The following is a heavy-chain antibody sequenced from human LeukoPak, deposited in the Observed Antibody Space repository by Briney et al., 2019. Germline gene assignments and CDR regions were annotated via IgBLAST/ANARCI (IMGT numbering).Heavy chain of an antibody. CDR3: AKAYFGVVIVFDY. CDR1: GFTFSTYA. V-gene: IGHV3-23*01. CDR2: FSGSGGST. D-gene: IGHD3-3*01. J-gene: IGHJ4*02. Sequence: TGGSLRLSSAASGFTFSTYAMSWVRQAPGKGLEWVSAFSGSGGSTYYAESVKGRSTISRDNSKNTLYLQMNSLRAEDTAVYYCAKAYFGVVIVFDYWGQGTLVTVSS.